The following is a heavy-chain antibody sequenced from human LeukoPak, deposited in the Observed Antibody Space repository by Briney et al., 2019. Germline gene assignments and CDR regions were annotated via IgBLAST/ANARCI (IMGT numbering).Heavy chain of an antibody. CDR1: GGSISSYY. CDR3: ARAPYDYGGGYDY. J-gene: IGHJ4*02. CDR2: IYYSGST. D-gene: IGHD4-23*01. Sequence: SETLSLTCTVSGGSISSYYWSWIRQPPGKGLEWIGYIYYSGSTNYNPSLESRVTISVDTSKNQFSLKLSSVTAADTAVYYCARAPYDYGGGYDYWGQGTLVTVSS. V-gene: IGHV4-59*01.